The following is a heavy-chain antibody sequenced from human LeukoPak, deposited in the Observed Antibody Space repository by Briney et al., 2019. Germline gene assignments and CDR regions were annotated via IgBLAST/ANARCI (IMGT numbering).Heavy chain of an antibody. V-gene: IGHV4-59*01. J-gene: IGHJ6*03. CDR2: IYYSGST. Sequence: SETLSLTCTVSGGSISSYYWSWIRQPPGKGLEWIGYIYYSGSTNYNPSLKSRVTISVDTSKNQFSLKLSSVTAADTAVYYCARAPMTTVTTQYYYYYYYMDVWGKGTTVTISS. D-gene: IGHD4-17*01. CDR1: GGSISSYY. CDR3: ARAPMTTVTTQYYYYYYYMDV.